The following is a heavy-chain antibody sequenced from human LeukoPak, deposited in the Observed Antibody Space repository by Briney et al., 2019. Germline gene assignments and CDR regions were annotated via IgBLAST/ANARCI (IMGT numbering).Heavy chain of an antibody. CDR1: SXXXGGYY. CDR3: ARDLDSSGYENHFDY. D-gene: IGHD3-22*01. Sequence: SXXXGGYYWSWIRRXPXTGLEWIGYIYYSGSTYYNPSLKSRVTISVDTSKNQFSLKLSSVTAADTAVYYCARDLDSSGYENHFDYWGQGTLVTVSS. CDR2: IYYSGST. V-gene: IGHV4-31*02. J-gene: IGHJ4*02.